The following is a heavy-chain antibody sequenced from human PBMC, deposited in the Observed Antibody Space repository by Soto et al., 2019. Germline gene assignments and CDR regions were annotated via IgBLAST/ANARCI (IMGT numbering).Heavy chain of an antibody. CDR1: GFTFSDYY. D-gene: IGHD4-17*01. CDR2: ISSSSSYT. Sequence: PGGSLRLSCAASGFTFSDYYMSWIRQAPGKGLEWVSYISSSSSYTNYADSVKGRFTISRDNAKSSLYLQMNSLRAEDTAVYYCARGDYPLRGYYYGMDVWGQGTTVTVSS. V-gene: IGHV3-11*06. J-gene: IGHJ6*02. CDR3: ARGDYPLRGYYYGMDV.